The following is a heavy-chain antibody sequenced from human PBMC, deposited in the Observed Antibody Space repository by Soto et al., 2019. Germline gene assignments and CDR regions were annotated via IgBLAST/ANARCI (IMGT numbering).Heavy chain of an antibody. D-gene: IGHD3-9*01. CDR1: GFTFSSYW. CDR2: IKQDGSEK. J-gene: IGHJ6*03. Sequence: GGSLRLSCAASGFTFSSYWMSWVRQAPGKGLEWVANIKQDGSEKYYVDSVKGRFTISRDNAKNSLYLQMNSLRAEDTAVYYCARDFEGDYYYMDVWGKGTTVTVSS. CDR3: ARDFEGDYYYMDV. V-gene: IGHV3-7*01.